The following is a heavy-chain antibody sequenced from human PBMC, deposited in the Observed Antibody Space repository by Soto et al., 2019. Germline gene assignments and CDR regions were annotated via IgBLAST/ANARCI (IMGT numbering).Heavy chain of an antibody. CDR1: GFTFSRYG. V-gene: IGHV3-33*01. CDR3: ARADYDSSDHYYTQHWGYFQH. D-gene: IGHD3-22*01. CDR2: IWFDGSKE. Sequence: QVQLVESGGGVVQPGTSLRLSCEASGFTFSRYGMHWVRQAPGKGLEWVTFIWFDGSKEYYADSVKGRFTISRDNSKNTLYLQMNSLRDEDPAVYYCARADYDSSDHYYTQHWGYFQHWGQGTMVTVCS. J-gene: IGHJ1*01.